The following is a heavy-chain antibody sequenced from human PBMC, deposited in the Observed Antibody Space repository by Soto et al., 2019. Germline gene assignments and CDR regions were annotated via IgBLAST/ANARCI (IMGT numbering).Heavy chain of an antibody. CDR3: ARGWWAHFDY. CDR1: GFTVSSNY. CDR2: IYSGVST. D-gene: IGHD2-15*01. J-gene: IGHJ4*02. Sequence: EVQLVESGGGLVQPGGSLRLSCAASGFTVSSNYMNWVRQAPGKGLEWVSVIYSGVSTYYADAVKGRFTISRDNSKNTLYLQMNTLRAEDTAVYYCARGWWAHFDYWGQGTLVTVSS. V-gene: IGHV3-66*01.